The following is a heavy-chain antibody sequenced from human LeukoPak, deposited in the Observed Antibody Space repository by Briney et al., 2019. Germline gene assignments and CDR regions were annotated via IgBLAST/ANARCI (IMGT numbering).Heavy chain of an antibody. Sequence: QTGGSLRLSCAASGFTFSSYGMHWVRQAPGKGLEWVAVIWYDGSNKYYADSVKGRFTISRDNSKNTLYLQMNNLRAEDTAVYYCARADYDFWSGYWYYFDYWGQGTLVTVSS. D-gene: IGHD3-3*01. J-gene: IGHJ4*02. V-gene: IGHV3-33*01. CDR2: IWYDGSNK. CDR3: ARADYDFWSGYWYYFDY. CDR1: GFTFSSYG.